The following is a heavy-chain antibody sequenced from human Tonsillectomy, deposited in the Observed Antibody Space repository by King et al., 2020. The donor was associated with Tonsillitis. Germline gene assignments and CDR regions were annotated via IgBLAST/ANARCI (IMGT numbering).Heavy chain of an antibody. Sequence: QLVQSGAEVKKPGSSVKVSCKASGDTFNNYAISWVRQAPGQGLEWMGRIIPSLDIATYAQKFQGRVTITADKSTYTAYMELSSLRSEDTAVYYCVRVSRSKGTLDYWGQGSLVTVSS. V-gene: IGHV1-69*04. CDR1: GDTFNNYA. J-gene: IGHJ4*02. CDR2: IIPSLDIA. CDR3: VRVSRSKGTLDY. D-gene: IGHD2-2*01.